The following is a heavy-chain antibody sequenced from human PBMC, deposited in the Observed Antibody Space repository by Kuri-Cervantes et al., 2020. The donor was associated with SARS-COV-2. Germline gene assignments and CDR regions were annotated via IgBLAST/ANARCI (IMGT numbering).Heavy chain of an antibody. J-gene: IGHJ4*02. V-gene: IGHV4-31*01. CDR2: IYYSGSY. CDR1: GGSISSGGYY. CDR3: ARGGRLGDYYDSSGYKYYFDY. Sequence: SETLSLTCTVSGGSISSGGYYWSWIRQHPGKGLEWIGYIYYSGSYYYNPSLRSLVTISVDTVKNQFSLKQSPVTAAHTAVYYCARGGRLGDYYDSSGYKYYFDYWGQGTLVTVSS. D-gene: IGHD3-22*01.